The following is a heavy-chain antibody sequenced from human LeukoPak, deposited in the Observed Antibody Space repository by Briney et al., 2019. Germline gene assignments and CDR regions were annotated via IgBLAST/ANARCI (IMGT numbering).Heavy chain of an antibody. D-gene: IGHD3-9*01. V-gene: IGHV5-51*01. CDR2: IYPGDSDT. J-gene: IGHJ4*02. CDR1: GYSFTSYW. CDR3: ARPPTFYDILTGDVEGYFDY. Sequence: GESLKISCKGSGYSFTSYWIGWVRQMPGKGLEWMGIIYPGDSDTRYSPSFQGQVTISADKSISTAYLQWSSLKASDTAMYYCARPPTFYDILTGDVEGYFDYWGQGTLVTVSS.